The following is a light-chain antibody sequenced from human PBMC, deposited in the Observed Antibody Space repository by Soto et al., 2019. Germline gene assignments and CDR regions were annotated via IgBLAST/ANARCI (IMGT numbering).Light chain of an antibody. V-gene: IGLV1-40*01. J-gene: IGLJ2*01. CDR3: QSYDSTLRGLVA. Sequence: QSVLTQPPSVSGAPGQRVTISCTGSSSNIGATSDVHWYQQLPGAAPKLLIYGNNNRPSGVPARLSGSKSGTSASLAITGLQVEDEADYYCQSYDSTLRGLVAFGGGTKLTVL. CDR2: GNN. CDR1: SSNIGATSD.